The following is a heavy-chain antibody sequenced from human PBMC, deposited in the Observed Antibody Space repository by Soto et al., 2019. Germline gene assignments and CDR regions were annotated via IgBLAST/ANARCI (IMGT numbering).Heavy chain of an antibody. CDR1: GFTFDDYT. CDR3: AKDFGGTVDY. J-gene: IGHJ4*02. V-gene: IGHV3-43*01. CDR2: ISWDGGST. D-gene: IGHD3-16*01. Sequence: EVQLVESGGVVVQPGGSLRLSCAASGFTFDDYTMYWVRQAPGKGLEWVSLISWDGGSTYYADSVKGRFTISRDNSKNSLYLQMNSLRTEDTALYYCAKDFGGTVDYWGQGTLVTVSS.